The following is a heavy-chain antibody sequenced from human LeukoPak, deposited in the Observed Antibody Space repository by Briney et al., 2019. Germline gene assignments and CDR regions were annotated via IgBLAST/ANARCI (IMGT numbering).Heavy chain of an antibody. CDR1: GYSISSGYY. D-gene: IGHD3-10*01. Sequence: SETLSLTCAVSGYSISSGYYWGWIRQPPGKGLEWIGSIYHSGSTYYNPSLKSRVTISVDTSKNQFSLKLSSVTAADTAVYYCASMVRGVIVGPNYYSYYMDVWGPGATVTVS. V-gene: IGHV4-38-2*01. J-gene: IGHJ6*03. CDR3: ASMVRGVIVGPNYYSYYMDV. CDR2: IYHSGST.